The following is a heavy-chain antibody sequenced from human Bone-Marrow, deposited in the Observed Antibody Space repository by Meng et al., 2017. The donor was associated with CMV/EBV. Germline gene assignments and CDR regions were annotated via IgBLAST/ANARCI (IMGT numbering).Heavy chain of an antibody. CDR2: ITSGSSTT. CDR3: AREGRPAVRADFDC. V-gene: IGHV3-48*04. CDR1: GFNFSNYN. Sequence: GESLKISCAASGFNFSNYNMHWVRQAPGKGPEWISYITSGSSTTYYADSVKGRFTISRDNARNSLYLQMNILRAEDTAVYYCAREGRPAVRADFDCWGQGSLVTVSS. J-gene: IGHJ4*02. D-gene: IGHD4-23*01.